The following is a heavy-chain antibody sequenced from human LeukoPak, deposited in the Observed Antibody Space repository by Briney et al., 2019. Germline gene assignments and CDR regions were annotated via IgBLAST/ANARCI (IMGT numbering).Heavy chain of an antibody. Sequence: SVKVSCKASGGTFSSYAISWVRQAPGQGLEWMGRIIPIFGTANYAQKFQDRVTITTDESTSTAYMELSSLRSEDTAVYYCAREAIAAGVFDYWGQGTLVTVSS. CDR3: AREAIAAGVFDY. V-gene: IGHV1-69*05. D-gene: IGHD6-13*01. CDR2: IIPIFGTA. CDR1: GGTFSSYA. J-gene: IGHJ4*02.